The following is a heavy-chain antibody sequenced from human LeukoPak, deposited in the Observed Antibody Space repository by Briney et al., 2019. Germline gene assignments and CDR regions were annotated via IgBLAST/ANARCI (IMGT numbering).Heavy chain of an antibody. CDR3: ARGGISWGEGDY. D-gene: IGHD2-21*01. V-gene: IGHV3-21*01. CDR2: ISSSSSYI. J-gene: IGHJ4*02. Sequence: GGSLRLSCAASGFTFSSYSMNWVCQAPGKGLEWVSSISSSSSYIYYADSVKGRFTISRDNAKNSLYLQMNSLRAEDTAVYYCARGGISWGEGDYWGQGALVTVSS. CDR1: GFTFSSYS.